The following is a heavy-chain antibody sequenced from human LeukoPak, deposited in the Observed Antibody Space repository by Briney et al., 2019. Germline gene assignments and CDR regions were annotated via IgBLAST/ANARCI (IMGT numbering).Heavy chain of an antibody. Sequence: SETLSLTCAVYGGSFSGYYWSWIRQPPGKGLEWIGEINHSGSTNYNPSLKSRVTISVDTSKNQFSLKLSSVTAADTAVYYCARVNYYDSSGYLDAFDIWGQGTMVTVSS. CDR1: GGSFSGYY. D-gene: IGHD3-22*01. CDR3: ARVNYYDSSGYLDAFDI. CDR2: INHSGST. J-gene: IGHJ3*02. V-gene: IGHV4-34*01.